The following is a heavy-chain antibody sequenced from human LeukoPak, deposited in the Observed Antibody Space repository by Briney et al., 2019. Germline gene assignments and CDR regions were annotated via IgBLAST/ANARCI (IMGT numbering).Heavy chain of an antibody. Sequence: GRSLRLSCAASGFTFDDYAMHWVRQAPGKGLEWVSGISWNSGSIGYADSVKGRFTIPRDNAKNSLYLQMNSLRAEDTALYYCAKEAEVGWGMDVWGQGTTVTVSS. CDR1: GFTFDDYA. D-gene: IGHD1-14*01. CDR3: AKEAEVGWGMDV. CDR2: ISWNSGSI. V-gene: IGHV3-9*01. J-gene: IGHJ6*02.